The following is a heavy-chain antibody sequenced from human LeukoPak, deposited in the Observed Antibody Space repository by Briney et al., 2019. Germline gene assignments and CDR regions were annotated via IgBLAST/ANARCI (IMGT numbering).Heavy chain of an antibody. CDR3: ARVIGWDEPFDL. V-gene: IGHV3-74*01. Sequence: GGSLRLSCSASGFTLSNFWIHLVRQAPGKGLVWVSRINTDGSSTNYADSVKGRFAVSRDNAKNTLYLQMNSLRVEDTAVYYCARVIGWDEPFDLWGQGTMVTVSS. CDR1: GFTLSNFW. D-gene: IGHD1-26*01. J-gene: IGHJ3*01. CDR2: INTDGSST.